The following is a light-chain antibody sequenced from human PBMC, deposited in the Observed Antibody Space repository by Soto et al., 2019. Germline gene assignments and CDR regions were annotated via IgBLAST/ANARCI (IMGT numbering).Light chain of an antibody. V-gene: IGKV1-5*03. J-gene: IGKJ1*01. CDR1: QSSSSW. CDR2: EAS. CDR3: QQYSVYSWT. Sequence: DIQMTQSPSILSASVGDRVTITCRASQSSSSWLAWYQQKPGKAPRILIYEASSLQSGVPSRFSGSGSGTEFTLTISSLQPDDFATYYCQQYSVYSWTFGQGTKVEIK.